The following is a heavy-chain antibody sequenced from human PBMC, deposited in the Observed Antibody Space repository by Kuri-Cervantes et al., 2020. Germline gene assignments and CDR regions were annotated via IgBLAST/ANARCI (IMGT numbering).Heavy chain of an antibody. J-gene: IGHJ5*02. D-gene: IGHD4-17*01. CDR1: GYTFTSYD. CDR2: MNPNSGNT. CDR3: AREYRDYGPAWFDP. V-gene: IGHV1-8*01. Sequence: VKVSCKASGYTFTSYDINWVRQATGQGLEWMGWMNPNSGNTGYAQKFQGRVTMTRNTSISTAYMELSSLRSEDTAVYYCAREYRDYGPAWFDPWGQGTLVTVSS.